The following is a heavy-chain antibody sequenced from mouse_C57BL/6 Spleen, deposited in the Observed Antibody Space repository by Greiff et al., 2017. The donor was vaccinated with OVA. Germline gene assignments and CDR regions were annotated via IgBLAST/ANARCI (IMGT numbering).Heavy chain of an antibody. CDR2: IDPSDSET. CDR1: GYTFTSYW. CDR3: VTGTEGFAY. V-gene: IGHV1-52*01. J-gene: IGHJ3*01. Sequence: QVQLKQPGAELVRPGSSVKLSCKASGYTFTSYWIHWVKQRPIQGLEWIGNIDPSDSETHYNQKFKDKATLTVDKSSSTAYMQLSSLTSEDSAVYYCVTGTEGFAYWGQGTLVTVSA. D-gene: IGHD4-1*01.